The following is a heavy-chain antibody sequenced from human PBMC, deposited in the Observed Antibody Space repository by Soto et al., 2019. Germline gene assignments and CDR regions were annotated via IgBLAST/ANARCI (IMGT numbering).Heavy chain of an antibody. D-gene: IGHD2-15*01. CDR3: ARQIYCSGGNCANSHWFDP. Sequence: QVQLQESGPGLVKPSQTLSLTCTVSGGSINSGDSYWSWIRQHPGKGLEWIGYIYYSGTTYYNPTLKSRAAISVDTSKNQFSLKLSSATAADTAVYYCARQIYCSGGNCANSHWFDPWGQGTLVTVSS. V-gene: IGHV4-31*03. CDR2: IYYSGTT. CDR1: GGSINSGDSY. J-gene: IGHJ5*02.